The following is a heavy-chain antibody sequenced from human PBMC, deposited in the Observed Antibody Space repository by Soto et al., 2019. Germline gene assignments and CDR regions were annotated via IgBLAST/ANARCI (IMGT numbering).Heavy chain of an antibody. CDR1: GGTFRTYA. CDR2: IIPMFGTA. V-gene: IGHV1-69*12. D-gene: IGHD5-18*01. CDR3: ASGIQLWLRRINNGYSG. Sequence: QVQLVQSGAEVKKPESSVKVSCKAPGGTFRTYAISWVRQAPGQGLEWLGWIIPMFGTANYAQRFQDRVTITADESTNTVYMELSSLRPEDTAVYFCASGIQLWLRRINNGYSGWGQGTLVTVSS. J-gene: IGHJ4*02.